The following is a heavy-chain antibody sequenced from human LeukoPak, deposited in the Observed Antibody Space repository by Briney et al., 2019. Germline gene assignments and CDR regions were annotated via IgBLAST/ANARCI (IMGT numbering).Heavy chain of an antibody. J-gene: IGHJ2*01. CDR1: GGSFSDYY. V-gene: IGHV4-34*01. Sequence: SATLSLTCAVYGGSFSDYYWSWIRPPPGKGLEWIGEINHSGSTDYNPSLKSRVTISVDTSKNQFSLRLNSVTAADTAVYYCARAVRYFDLWGRGTLVTVSS. CDR3: ARAVRYFDL. CDR2: INHSGST.